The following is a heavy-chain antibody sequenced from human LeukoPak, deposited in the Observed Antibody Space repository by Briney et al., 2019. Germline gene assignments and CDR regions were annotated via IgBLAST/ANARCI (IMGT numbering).Heavy chain of an antibody. CDR2: ITSSGGAI. CDR3: ARVAGYCSTTSCYGYYFDS. D-gene: IGHD2-2*01. V-gene: IGHV3-11*04. CDR1: GFTFSNYY. Sequence: PGGSLRLSCAASGFTFSNYYMGWIRQAPGKGLEWVSYITSSGGAIYYADSVKGRFTISRDNAKNSPYLQMNSLRAEDTAVYYCARVAGYCSTTSCYGYYFDSWGQGTLVTVSS. J-gene: IGHJ4*02.